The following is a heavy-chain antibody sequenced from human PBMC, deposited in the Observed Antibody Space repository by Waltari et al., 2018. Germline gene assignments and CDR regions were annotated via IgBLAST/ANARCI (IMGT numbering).Heavy chain of an antibody. J-gene: IGHJ2*01. Sequence: QVQLQESGPGLVKPSETLSLTCAVSGYSISSGYYWGWIRQPPGTGLEWIGSNYHSGSTYYKPSRKRRVTISVDTAKNQFSLKLSAVTAADTAVYYCASLYCGGDCYFSYFDLWGRGTLVTVSS. CDR2: NYHSGST. CDR1: GYSISSGYY. V-gene: IGHV4-38-2*01. CDR3: ASLYCGGDCYFSYFDL. D-gene: IGHD2-21*01.